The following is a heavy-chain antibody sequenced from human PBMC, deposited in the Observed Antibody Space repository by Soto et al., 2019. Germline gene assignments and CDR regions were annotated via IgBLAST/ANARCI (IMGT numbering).Heavy chain of an antibody. Sequence: SETLSLTCTVSGDSVSSGDYHWSWIRQAPGKGLEWIGYIYNGGNTYYRPSLESRINMSLDATKNSYSLRLSSVTAADTAVYYCARAPVGMDTISSFDYWGQGKLVTVSS. J-gene: IGHJ4*02. CDR3: ARAPVGMDTISSFDY. D-gene: IGHD3-3*01. V-gene: IGHV4-30-4*01. CDR1: GDSVSSGDYH. CDR2: IYNGGNT.